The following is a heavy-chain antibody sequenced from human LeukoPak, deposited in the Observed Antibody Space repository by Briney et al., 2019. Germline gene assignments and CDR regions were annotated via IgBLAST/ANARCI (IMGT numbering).Heavy chain of an antibody. CDR2: ISSSGSTI. Sequence: GGSLRLSCAASGFTFSSYSMNWVRQAPGKWLEWVSSISSSGSTIYYADSVKGRFTISRDNAKNSLYLQMNSLRAEDTAVYYCARGFSSDRYFDYWGQGTLVTVSS. V-gene: IGHV3-21*04. CDR3: ARGFSSDRYFDY. CDR1: GFTFSSYS. J-gene: IGHJ4*02. D-gene: IGHD6-25*01.